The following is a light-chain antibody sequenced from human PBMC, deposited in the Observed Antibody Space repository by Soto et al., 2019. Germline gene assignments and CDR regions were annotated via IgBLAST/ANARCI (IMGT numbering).Light chain of an antibody. Sequence: DIVMTQSPDCLAVSLGERATINCKSSQSVLYSSNNKNYLAWYQQKPGQPPKLLMYWASTGESGVPDRISGSGSGTDITLPPSSLQDEDVAVYYCQQYYSTPPWTFGQGTKVEIK. CDR2: WAS. CDR3: QQYYSTPPWT. CDR1: QSVLYSSNNKNY. V-gene: IGKV4-1*01. J-gene: IGKJ1*01.